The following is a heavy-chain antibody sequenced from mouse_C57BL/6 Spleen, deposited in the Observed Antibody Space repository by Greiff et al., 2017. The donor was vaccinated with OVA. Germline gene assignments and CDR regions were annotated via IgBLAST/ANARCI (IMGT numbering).Heavy chain of an antibody. CDR2: INPNYGTT. Sequence: VQLQQSGPELVKPGASVKISCKASGYSFTDYNMNWVKQSNGKSLEWIGVINPNYGTTSYNQKFKGKATLTVDQSSSTAYMQLNSLTSEDSAVYYCSSGSNSPTGWYFDVWGTGTTVTVSS. J-gene: IGHJ1*03. CDR3: SSGSNSPTGWYFDV. D-gene: IGHD1-1*01. CDR1: GYSFTDYN. V-gene: IGHV1-39*01.